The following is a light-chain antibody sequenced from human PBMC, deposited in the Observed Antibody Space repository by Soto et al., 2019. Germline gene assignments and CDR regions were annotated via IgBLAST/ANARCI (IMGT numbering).Light chain of an antibody. V-gene: IGKV1-33*01. J-gene: IGKJ2*01. CDR3: QQYDTVPPS. CDR1: QDITNY. CDR2: DAS. Sequence: QMTQSPASLSASVGDRVTITCQATQDITNYLNWYQHKPGKAPKLLIYDASNLQTGVPSRFSGSGSGTDFTFPITGLQPEDIATYYCQQYDTVPPSFGQGTKLEIK.